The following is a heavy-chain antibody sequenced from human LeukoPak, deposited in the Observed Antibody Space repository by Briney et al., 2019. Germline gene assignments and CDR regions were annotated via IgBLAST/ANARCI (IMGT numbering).Heavy chain of an antibody. CDR3: AKDSLGYCSSTSCKGGWFDP. CDR2: ISWNSGSI. J-gene: IGHJ5*02. D-gene: IGHD2-2*01. Sequence: GRSLRLSCAASGLTFDDYAMHWVRQAPGKGLEWVSGISWNSGSIGYADSVKGRFTISRDNAKNSLYLQMNSLRAEDTALYYCAKDSLGYCSSTSCKGGWFDPWGQGTLVTVSS. V-gene: IGHV3-9*01. CDR1: GLTFDDYA.